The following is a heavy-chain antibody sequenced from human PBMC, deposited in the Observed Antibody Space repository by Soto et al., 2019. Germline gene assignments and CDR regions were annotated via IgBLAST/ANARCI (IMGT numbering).Heavy chain of an antibody. V-gene: IGHV3-48*01. CDR3: ARANYYGSPGDFDY. Sequence: GGSLRLSCAASGFTFSSYSMNWVRQAPGKGLEWVSYISSSSSTIYYADSVKGRFTISRDNAKNSLYLQMNSLRAEDTAVYYCARANYYGSPGDFDYWGQGTLVNRLL. CDR2: ISSSSSTI. J-gene: IGHJ4*02. D-gene: IGHD3-10*01. CDR1: GFTFSSYS.